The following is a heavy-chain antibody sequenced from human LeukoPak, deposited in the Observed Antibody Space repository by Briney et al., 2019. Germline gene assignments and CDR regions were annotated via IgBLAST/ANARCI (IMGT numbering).Heavy chain of an antibody. Sequence: SETLSLTCTVSGGSISSYYWSWIRQPPGRGLEWIGYIYYSGSTNYNPSLKSRLTMSVDTPKNQFSLRLSSVTAADTAVYYCARHLNSGSYPLDHWGQGTLVTVSS. CDR3: ARHLNSGSYPLDH. J-gene: IGHJ4*02. D-gene: IGHD1-26*01. V-gene: IGHV4-59*08. CDR1: GGSISSYY. CDR2: IYYSGST.